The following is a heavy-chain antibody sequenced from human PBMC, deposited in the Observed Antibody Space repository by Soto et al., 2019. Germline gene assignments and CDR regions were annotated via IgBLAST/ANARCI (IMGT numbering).Heavy chain of an antibody. Sequence: GSLRLSCAASGFSFRTYGMHWVRQAPGKGLEWVAVIWYDGSIQYYADSVKSRFTISRDNSKNTLSLQMNGLRAEDTAVYYCTKPRIQLWTFDSWGQGTLVTVSS. V-gene: IGHV3-33*06. D-gene: IGHD5-18*01. J-gene: IGHJ4*02. CDR1: GFSFRTYG. CDR3: TKPRIQLWTFDS. CDR2: IWYDGSIQ.